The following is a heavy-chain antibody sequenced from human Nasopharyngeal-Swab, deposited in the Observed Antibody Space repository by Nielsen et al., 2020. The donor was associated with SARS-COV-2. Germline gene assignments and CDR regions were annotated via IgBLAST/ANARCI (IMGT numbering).Heavy chain of an antibody. J-gene: IGHJ4*02. CDR1: GRSISSSSYY. D-gene: IGHD3-3*01. Sequence: SDTLSPTCTVSGRSISSSSYYWGWIRQPPGKWLEWIGSIYYSGSTYYNPSLKSRVTISVDTSKNQFSLKLSSVTAADTAVYYCARISEYYDFWSGYYVDYWGQGTLVTVSS. CDR2: IYYSGST. CDR3: ARISEYYDFWSGYYVDY. V-gene: IGHV4-39*01.